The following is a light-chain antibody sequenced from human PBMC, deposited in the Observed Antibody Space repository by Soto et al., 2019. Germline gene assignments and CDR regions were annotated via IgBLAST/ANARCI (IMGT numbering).Light chain of an antibody. CDR1: QSVLYSSNNKNY. CDR2: WAS. Sequence: DIVMTQSPDSLAVSLGERATINCKSSQSVLYSSNNKNYLAWYQQKPGQPPKLLIYWASTRESGVPDRFSGSGSGRDFTLSISRLQSEDVAIYYCQKYYSTPQTFGGGTKVEMK. CDR3: QKYYSTPQT. V-gene: IGKV4-1*01. J-gene: IGKJ4*01.